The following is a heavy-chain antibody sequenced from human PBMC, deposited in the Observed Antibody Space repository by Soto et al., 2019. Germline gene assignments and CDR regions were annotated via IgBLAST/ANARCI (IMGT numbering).Heavy chain of an antibody. Sequence: GGSLRLSCAASGFTFSSYAMHWVRQAPGKGLEWVAVISYDGSNKYYADSVKGRFTISRNNSKNTLYLQMNSLRAEDTAVYYCARERLQSSFQFYYYYYGMDVWGQGTTVTVSS. CDR3: ARERLQSSFQFYYYYYGMDV. J-gene: IGHJ6*02. CDR1: GFTFSSYA. CDR2: ISYDGSNK. D-gene: IGHD6-13*01. V-gene: IGHV3-30-3*01.